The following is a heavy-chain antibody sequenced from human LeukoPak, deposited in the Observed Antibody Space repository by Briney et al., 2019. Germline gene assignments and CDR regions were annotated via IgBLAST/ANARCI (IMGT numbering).Heavy chain of an antibody. V-gene: IGHV4-34*01. CDR1: GGSFSGYY. CDR3: ARGGVTIFGVVINEEYYFDY. CDR2: INHSGST. D-gene: IGHD3-3*01. J-gene: IGHJ4*02. Sequence: PSETLSLTCAVYGGSFSGYYWSWIRQPPGKGLEWIGEINHSGSTNYNPSLMSRVAMSVDTSKNQFSLNLRSVTAADTAVYYCARGGVTIFGVVINEEYYFDYWGQGTLVTVSP.